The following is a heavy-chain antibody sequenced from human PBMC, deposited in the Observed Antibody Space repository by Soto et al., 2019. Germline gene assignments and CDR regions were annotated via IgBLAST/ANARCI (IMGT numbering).Heavy chain of an antibody. CDR2: IYSRGTT. Sequence: SETMSLTCTVSGASLSTGCRYWSWLRKHPGKGLEWIGYIYSRGTTYYNPSLRSRLTISVDTSKNQFSLKLTSVTAADTAVYYCATFSAYCISTTCTLAWGQGTLVTVSS. J-gene: IGHJ5*02. CDR1: GASLSTGCRY. D-gene: IGHD2-2*01. CDR3: ATFSAYCISTTCTLA. V-gene: IGHV4-31*03.